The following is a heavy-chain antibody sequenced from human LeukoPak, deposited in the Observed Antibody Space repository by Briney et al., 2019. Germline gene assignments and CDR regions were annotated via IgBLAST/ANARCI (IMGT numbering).Heavy chain of an antibody. Sequence: GGSLRLSFAASGFTFSSYAMHWVRQAPGKGLEWVAVISYDGSNKYYADSVKGRFTISRDNSKNTLYLQMNSLRAEDTAVYYCARDLIAAAGPDAFDIWGQGTMVTVSS. D-gene: IGHD6-13*01. CDR3: ARDLIAAAGPDAFDI. V-gene: IGHV3-30-3*01. CDR2: ISYDGSNK. CDR1: GFTFSSYA. J-gene: IGHJ3*02.